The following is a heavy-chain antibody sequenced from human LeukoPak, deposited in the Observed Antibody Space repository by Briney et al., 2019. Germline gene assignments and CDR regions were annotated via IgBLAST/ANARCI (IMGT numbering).Heavy chain of an antibody. D-gene: IGHD2-21*01. V-gene: IGHV3-7*01. CDR2: IRQDGSEK. CDR1: GFSFSTHW. Sequence: GGSPRLSCETSGFSFSTHWMRWARQPPGKGLEWVANIRQDGSEKYHVDSVKGRFTISRDIAKQSGFLQMNSLRAEDTAVYYCARLSAMLRGPEDIFDFEFWGLVTLVTVS. CDR3: ARLSAMLRGPEDIFDFEF. J-gene: IGHJ4*02.